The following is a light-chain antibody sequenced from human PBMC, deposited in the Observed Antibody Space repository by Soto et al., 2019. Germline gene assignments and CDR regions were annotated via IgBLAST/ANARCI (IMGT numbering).Light chain of an antibody. V-gene: IGLV2-14*01. CDR2: QVT. J-gene: IGLJ1*01. CDR3: TSFSSSTSLYV. CDR1: TRDIAGYNY. Sequence: QSVLTQPASVSGSLGQSITISCTGTTRDIAGYNYISWYQQLPGKAPKLMIYQVTIRPSGISNRFSGSKSGNTASLTISGLQAEDGADHYCTSFSSSTSLYVFGTGTKVTVL.